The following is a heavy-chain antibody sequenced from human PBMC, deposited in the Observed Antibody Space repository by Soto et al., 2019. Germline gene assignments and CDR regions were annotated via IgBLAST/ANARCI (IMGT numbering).Heavy chain of an antibody. D-gene: IGHD3-22*01. CDR3: ARVVDYYDPYDYYGMDV. CDR2: ISSSSSYK. CDR1: GFTFSTYN. J-gene: IGHJ6*02. Sequence: EVQLVESGGGLVKPGGSLRLSCAASGFTFSTYNMNWVRQAPGKGLEWVSSISSSSSYKYYADSVKGRFTISRDNAKNSLYRQMNSLRAEDTAVYYCARVVDYYDPYDYYGMDVWGQGTTVTVSS. V-gene: IGHV3-21*01.